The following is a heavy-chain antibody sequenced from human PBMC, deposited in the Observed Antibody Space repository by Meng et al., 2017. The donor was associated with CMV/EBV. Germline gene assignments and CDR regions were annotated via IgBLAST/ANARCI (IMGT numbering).Heavy chain of an antibody. CDR2: IYSGDST. V-gene: IGHV3-53*05. CDR1: GFAVSSNY. Sequence: GESLKISCAASGFAVSSNYMSWVRQAPGKGLQWVSVIYSGDSTYYADSVKGRFTISRDNSKNTLYLQMNSLRAEDTAVYYCARDSSGYYGYWGQGTLVTVSS. D-gene: IGHD3-22*01. CDR3: ARDSSGYYGY. J-gene: IGHJ4*02.